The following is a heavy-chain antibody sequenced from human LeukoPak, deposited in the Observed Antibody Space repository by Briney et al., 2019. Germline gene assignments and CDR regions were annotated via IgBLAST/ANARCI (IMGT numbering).Heavy chain of an antibody. CDR2: IKQDGGAK. CDR1: GFTFTNYW. J-gene: IGHJ3*02. D-gene: IGHD6-19*01. Sequence: GGSLRLSCAASGFTFTNYWMNWLRQAPGKGLEWVANIKQDGGAKNYVDSVKGRFTISRDNAKNSLYLQMNNLRVEDTAVYYCARSGSVASDAFDIWGQGTMVTVSS. CDR3: ARSGSVASDAFDI. V-gene: IGHV3-7*01.